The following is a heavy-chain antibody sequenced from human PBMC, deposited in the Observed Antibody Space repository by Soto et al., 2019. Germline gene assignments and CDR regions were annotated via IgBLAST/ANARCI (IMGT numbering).Heavy chain of an antibody. V-gene: IGHV1-18*01. D-gene: IGHD6-13*01. CDR3: ARDRIAAAGEEVDY. CDR1: GYTFTSYG. J-gene: IGHJ4*02. CDR2: ISAYNGNT. Sequence: QVQLVQSGAEVKPGASVKVSCKASGYTFTSYGISWVRQAPGQGLEWMGWISAYNGNTNYAQKLQGRVTMTTDTSTSTAYMELRSLRSDDTAVYYCARDRIAAAGEEVDYWGQGTLVTVSS.